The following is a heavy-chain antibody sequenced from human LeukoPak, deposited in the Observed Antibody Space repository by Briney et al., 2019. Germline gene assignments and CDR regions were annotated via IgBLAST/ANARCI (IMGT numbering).Heavy chain of an antibody. Sequence: GESLKISCEGSGYSFTSYWIAWVRQMPGKGLGWMGIIYPGDSDTRYSPSFQGQVTISADKFISTAYLQWRSLKASDTAMYYCARQWYEDTAMVDYWGQGTLVTVSS. J-gene: IGHJ4*02. CDR3: ARQWYEDTAMVDY. CDR1: GYSFTSYW. CDR2: IYPGDSDT. D-gene: IGHD5-18*01. V-gene: IGHV5-51*01.